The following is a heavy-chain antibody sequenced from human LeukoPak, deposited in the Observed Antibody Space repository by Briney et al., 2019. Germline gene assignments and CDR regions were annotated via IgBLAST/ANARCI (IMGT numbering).Heavy chain of an antibody. J-gene: IGHJ4*02. Sequence: PSETLSLTCTVSGYSINSGYFWGWVRRPPGKGPEWIGSIFHTGDVYYNPSLRSRVTISVDTSRNQVSLKVTSVTAADTALYYCARVVASTSIDSWGQGILVTVSS. CDR3: ARVVASTSIDS. D-gene: IGHD2-15*01. CDR2: IFHTGDV. CDR1: GYSINSGYF. V-gene: IGHV4-38-2*02.